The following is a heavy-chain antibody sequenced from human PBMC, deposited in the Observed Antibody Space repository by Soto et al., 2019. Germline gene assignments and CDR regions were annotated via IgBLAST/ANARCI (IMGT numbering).Heavy chain of an antibody. CDR2: VNRNTGNT. CDR3: ARGQLSSGWYYFEY. CDR1: GYTFTSYG. D-gene: IGHD6-19*01. V-gene: IGHV1-8*01. J-gene: IGHJ4*02. Sequence: ASVKVSCKASGYTFTSYGISWVRQAPGQGIEWMGWVNRNTGNTGYAQKVQGRVTLTTNTSISTAYMELSSLRSEDTAVYYCARGQLSSGWYYFEYWGQGTLVTVSS.